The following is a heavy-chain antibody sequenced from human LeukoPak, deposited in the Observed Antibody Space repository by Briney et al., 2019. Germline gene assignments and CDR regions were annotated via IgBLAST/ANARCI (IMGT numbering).Heavy chain of an antibody. Sequence: SETLSLTCTVSGGSISSSSYYWGWIRQPPGKGLEWIGSIYYSGSTYYNPSLKSRVTISVDTSKNQFSLKLSSVTAADTAVYYCARQWLGPGAFDIWGQGTMVTVSS. J-gene: IGHJ3*02. CDR1: GGSISSSSYY. CDR3: ARQWLGPGAFDI. CDR2: IYYSGST. V-gene: IGHV4-39*07. D-gene: IGHD6-19*01.